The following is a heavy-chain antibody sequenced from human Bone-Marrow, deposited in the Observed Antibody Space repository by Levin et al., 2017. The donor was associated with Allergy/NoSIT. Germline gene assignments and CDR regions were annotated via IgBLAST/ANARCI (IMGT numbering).Heavy chain of an antibody. Sequence: RGSLRLSCEASGFTFSSYGMNWVRQAPGKGLEWVAFISYDGRSQDYADSVKGRFTLSRDNSDNTLYLQMNSLRGEDTAVYYCAKERKMAVAGIDRAFDYWGQGTVVTVSS. D-gene: IGHD6-19*01. CDR1: GFTFSSYG. CDR2: ISYDGRSQ. J-gene: IGHJ4*02. CDR3: AKERKMAVAGIDRAFDY. V-gene: IGHV3-30*18.